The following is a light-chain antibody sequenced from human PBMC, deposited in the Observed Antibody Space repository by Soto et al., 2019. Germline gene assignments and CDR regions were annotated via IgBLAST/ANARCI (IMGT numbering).Light chain of an antibody. CDR3: TSWTTSTTMN. J-gene: IGLJ2*01. V-gene: IGLV2-14*01. CDR1: SSDVGAYNY. CDR2: DVN. Sequence: QSALTQPASVSGSPGQSITISCTGTSSDVGAYNYVSWYQQHPGKAPKLMIYDVNIRPSGVSNRCSGSQSGNTASLTISGLQAEDEADYYCTSWTTSTTMNFGGGTKLTVL.